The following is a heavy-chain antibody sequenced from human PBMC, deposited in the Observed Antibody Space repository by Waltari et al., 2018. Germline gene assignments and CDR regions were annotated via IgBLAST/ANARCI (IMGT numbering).Heavy chain of an antibody. Sequence: QVQLQESGPGQARPSETLSLTCIVSSYSIRSGYFWGWIRQPPGKGLQGIGSISHSANTYYNPSLKSRVSMSVDTSKNQFALKMTSVTAADTAIYYCVRDLGGSGNSWFDAWGQGTLVTVSS. CDR3: VRDLGGSGNSWFDA. J-gene: IGHJ5*02. D-gene: IGHD3-10*01. CDR2: ISHSANT. CDR1: SYSIRSGYF. V-gene: IGHV4-38-2*02.